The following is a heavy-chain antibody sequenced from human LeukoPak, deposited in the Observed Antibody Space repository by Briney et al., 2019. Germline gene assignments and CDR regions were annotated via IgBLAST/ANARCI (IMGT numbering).Heavy chain of an antibody. J-gene: IGHJ6*03. CDR3: ARAWGRSSSPYYYYMDV. V-gene: IGHV1-8*01. D-gene: IGHD6-6*01. CDR1: GYTFTSYD. CDR2: MNPNSGNT. Sequence: GASVKVSCKASGYTFTSYDINWVRQATGQGLEWMGWMNPNSGNTGYAQKFQGRVTMTRNTSISTAYMELSSLRSEDTAVYYCARAWGRSSSPYYYYMDVWGKGTTVTVSS.